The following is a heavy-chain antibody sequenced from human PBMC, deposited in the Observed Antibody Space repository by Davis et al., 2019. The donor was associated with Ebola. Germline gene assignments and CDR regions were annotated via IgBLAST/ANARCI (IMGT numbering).Heavy chain of an antibody. J-gene: IGHJ6*02. V-gene: IGHV1-46*01. CDR3: ARPRGVTTFHYYYYGMDV. CDR1: GGTFSSYA. Sequence: ASVKVSCKASGGTFSSYAISWVRQAPGQGLEWMGIINPSGGSTSYAQKFQGRVTMTRDTSTSTAYMELSSLRSEDTAVYYCARPRGVTTFHYYYYGMDVWGQGTTVTVSS. CDR2: INPSGGST. D-gene: IGHD4-17*01.